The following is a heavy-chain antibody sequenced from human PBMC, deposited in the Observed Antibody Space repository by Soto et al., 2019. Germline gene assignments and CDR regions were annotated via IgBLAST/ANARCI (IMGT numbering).Heavy chain of an antibody. D-gene: IGHD6-19*01. Sequence: SQTLSLTCVISGDSVSGNSAAWNWIRQSPSRGLEWLGRTYYRSKYYNDYAVSVKSRITINPDTSKNQFSLQLNSVTPEDTAVYYCARDRGIAVPGSDDFHSSYALDVRGQGTSVTVSS. CDR2: TYYRSKYYN. J-gene: IGHJ6*02. CDR3: ARDRGIAVPGSDDFHSSYALDV. CDR1: GDSVSGNSAA. V-gene: IGHV6-1*01.